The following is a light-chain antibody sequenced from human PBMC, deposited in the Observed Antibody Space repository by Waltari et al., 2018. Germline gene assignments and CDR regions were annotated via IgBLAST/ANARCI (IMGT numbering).Light chain of an antibody. J-gene: IGKJ1*01. Sequence: DIQMTQSPSSLSASVGDRVTITCRASQSISSYLNWYQQKPGKAPELLIYAASSLQSGVPSRFSGSGSGTDFTLTISSLQPEDFATYYCQQSYVTWTFGQGTKVEIK. CDR1: QSISSY. CDR2: AAS. V-gene: IGKV1-39*01. CDR3: QQSYVTWT.